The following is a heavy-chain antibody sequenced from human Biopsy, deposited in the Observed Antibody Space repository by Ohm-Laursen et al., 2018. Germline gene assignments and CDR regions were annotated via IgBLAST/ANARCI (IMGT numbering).Heavy chain of an antibody. CDR3: ATPFQYYDSWGGYPPFDH. J-gene: IGHJ4*02. CDR2: IIAVSGLV. V-gene: IGHV1-69*17. D-gene: IGHD3-3*01. Sequence: SSVKVSCKATGGTFIGFDINWVRQVPGEGLEWMGGIIAVSGLVNYAPKFRGRVSITADKSTTTAYMELSNLKSEDTAVYYCATPFQYYDSWGGYPPFDHWGQGTLVTVSS. CDR1: GGTFIGFD.